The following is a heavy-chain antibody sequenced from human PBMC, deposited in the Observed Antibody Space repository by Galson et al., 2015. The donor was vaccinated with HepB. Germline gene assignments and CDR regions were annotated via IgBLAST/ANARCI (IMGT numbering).Heavy chain of an antibody. J-gene: IGHJ6*01. CDR3: ARGTWRYYGMDI. CDR1: GGTFSSYG. V-gene: IGHV1-69*04. CDR2: IIPILGTP. Sequence: SVKVSCKASGGTFSSYGINWVRQAPGQGLEWVGRIIPILGTPNYAQKFQDRVTITADKSTTTAYMEMSSLKFGDTAVYYCARGTWRYYGMDIWGQGTTVTVSS. D-gene: IGHD1-1*01.